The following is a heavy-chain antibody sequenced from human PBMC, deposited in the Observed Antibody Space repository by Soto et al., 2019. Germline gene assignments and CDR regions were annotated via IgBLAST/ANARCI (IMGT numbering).Heavy chain of an antibody. D-gene: IGHD3-22*01. CDR1: GGSISSGDYY. V-gene: IGHV4-30-4*01. J-gene: IGHJ4*02. CDR2: IYYSGST. CDR3: AREEYYYDSSGYYSSLDY. Sequence: SETLSLTCTVSGGSISSGDYYWSWIRQPPGKGLEWIGYIYYSGSTYYNPPLKSRVTISVDTSKNQFSLKLSPVTAADTAVYYCAREEYYYDSSGYYSSLDYWGQGTLVTVSS.